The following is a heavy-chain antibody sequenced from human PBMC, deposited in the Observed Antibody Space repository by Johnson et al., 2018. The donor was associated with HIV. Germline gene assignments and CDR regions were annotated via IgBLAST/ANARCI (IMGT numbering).Heavy chain of an antibody. CDR2: ISSSGSTI. CDR3: AYRGDYDFWSGYPDAFDI. CDR1: GFTFSDYY. V-gene: IGHV3-11*01. J-gene: IGHJ3*02. Sequence: QVQLVESGGGLVKPGGSLRLSCAASGFTFSDYYMSWIRQAPGKGLEWVSYISSSGSTIYYADSVKGRFTISRDNSKNTLYLQMNSLRAEDTALYYCAYRGDYDFWSGYPDAFDIWGRGTMVTVSS. D-gene: IGHD3-3*01.